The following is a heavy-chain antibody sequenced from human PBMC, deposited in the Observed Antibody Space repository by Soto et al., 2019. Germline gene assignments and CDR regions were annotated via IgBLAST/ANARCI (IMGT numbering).Heavy chain of an antibody. CDR3: AKDREYYDSSGLSYFDY. J-gene: IGHJ4*02. CDR1: GFTFSSYG. Sequence: SLRLSCAASGFTFSSYGMHWVRQAPGKGLEWVAVISYDGSNKYYADSVKGRFTISRDNSKNTLYLQMNSLRAEDTAVYYCAKDREYYDSSGLSYFDYWGQGTLVTVSS. CDR2: ISYDGSNK. V-gene: IGHV3-30*18. D-gene: IGHD3-22*01.